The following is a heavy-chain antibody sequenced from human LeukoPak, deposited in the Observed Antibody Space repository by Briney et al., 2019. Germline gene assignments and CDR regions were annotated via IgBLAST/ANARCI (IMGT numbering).Heavy chain of an antibody. CDR3: ARHRYYDSWVHTGAFDI. CDR1: GDSITSRTYY. J-gene: IGHJ3*02. CDR2: IYYSGTT. Sequence: PSETLSLTCTVTGDSITSRTYYWAWIRQPAGQGLVWIGTIYYSGTTYYNPSLKSRVTISLDTSSNQLSLGLTSVIAMDTAIYYCARHRYYDSWVHTGAFDIWGHGTTVTVSS. D-gene: IGHD3-3*01. V-gene: IGHV4-39*01.